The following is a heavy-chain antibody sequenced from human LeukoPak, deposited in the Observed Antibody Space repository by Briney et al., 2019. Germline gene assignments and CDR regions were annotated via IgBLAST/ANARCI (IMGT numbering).Heavy chain of an antibody. D-gene: IGHD3-9*01. Sequence: PGGSLRLPCAASGFTFDDYAMHWVRQAPGKGLEWVSLISWDGGSTYYADSVKGRFTISRDNSKNSLYLQMNSLRAEDTALYYCAKDGDWEYDILTGYPDYWGQGTLVTVSS. J-gene: IGHJ4*02. CDR1: GFTFDDYA. V-gene: IGHV3-43D*03. CDR2: ISWDGGST. CDR3: AKDGDWEYDILTGYPDY.